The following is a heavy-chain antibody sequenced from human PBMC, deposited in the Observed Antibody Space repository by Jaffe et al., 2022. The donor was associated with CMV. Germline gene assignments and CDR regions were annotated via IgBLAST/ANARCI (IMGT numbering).Heavy chain of an antibody. CDR1: GFTFSSYW. CDR3: ARDFRITIFGVVRSYAFDI. V-gene: IGHV3-7*03. D-gene: IGHD3-3*01. CDR2: IKQDGSEK. Sequence: EVQLVESGGGLVQPGGSLRLSCAASGFTFSSYWMSWVRQAPGKGLEWVANIKQDGSEKYYVDSVKGRFTISRDNAKNSLYLQMNSLRAEDTAVYYCARDFRITIFGVVRSYAFDIWGQGTMVTVSS. J-gene: IGHJ3*02.